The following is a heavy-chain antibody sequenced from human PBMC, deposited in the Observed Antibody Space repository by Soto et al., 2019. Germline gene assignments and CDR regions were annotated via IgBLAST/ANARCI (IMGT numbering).Heavy chain of an antibody. V-gene: IGHV3-64D*06. CDR2: ISSNGGST. CDR3: VKDHRDMVRGVIIPYYYYGMDV. Sequence: GGSLRLSCSASGFTFSSYAMHWVRQAPGKGLEYVSAISSNGGSTYYADSVKGRFTISRDNSKNTLYLQMSSLRAEDTAVYYCVKDHRDMVRGVIIPYYYYGMDVWGQGTTVTVSS. D-gene: IGHD3-10*01. CDR1: GFTFSSYA. J-gene: IGHJ6*02.